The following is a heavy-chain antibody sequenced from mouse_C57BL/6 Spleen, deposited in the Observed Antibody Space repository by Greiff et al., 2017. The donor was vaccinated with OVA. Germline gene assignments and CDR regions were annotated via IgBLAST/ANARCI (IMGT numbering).Heavy chain of an antibody. CDR2: ISYDGSN. V-gene: IGHV3-6*01. Sequence: EVKLMESGPGLVKPSQSLSLTCSVTGYSITSGYYWNWIRQFPGNKLEWMGYISYDGSNNYNPSLKNRISITRDTSKNQFFLKLNSVTTEDTATYYCASGFETFDYWGQGTTLTVSS. J-gene: IGHJ2*01. CDR1: GYSITSGYY. CDR3: ASGFETFDY.